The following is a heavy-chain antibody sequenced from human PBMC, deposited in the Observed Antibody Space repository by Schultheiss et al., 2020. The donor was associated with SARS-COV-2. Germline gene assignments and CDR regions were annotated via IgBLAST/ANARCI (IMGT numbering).Heavy chain of an antibody. V-gene: IGHV3-48*03. D-gene: IGHD3-10*01. J-gene: IGHJ4*02. Sequence: GGSLRLSCAASGFTFSSYEMNWVRQAPGKGLEWVSYISSSGSTIYYADSVKGRFTISRDNAKNSLYLQMNSLRAEDTAVYYCARLYGSGRGDYWGQGTLVTVSS. CDR1: GFTFSSYE. CDR2: ISSSGSTI. CDR3: ARLYGSGRGDY.